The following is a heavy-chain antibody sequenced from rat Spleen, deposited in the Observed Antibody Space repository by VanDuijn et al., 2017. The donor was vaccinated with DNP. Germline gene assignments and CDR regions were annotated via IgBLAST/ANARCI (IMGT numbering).Heavy chain of an antibody. Sequence: EVQLVESGGGLVQPGRSLNLSCAASGFIFSNYNMAWVRQAPKKGLEWVATIIYDGSSTYYGDSVKGRFTISRDNAKSTLYLQMDSLRSEDTATYYCVTRGKYGGYDYWGQGVIVTVSS. D-gene: IGHD1-11*01. CDR2: IIYDGSST. V-gene: IGHV5-7*01. CDR1: GFIFSNYN. CDR3: VTRGKYGGYDY. J-gene: IGHJ2*01.